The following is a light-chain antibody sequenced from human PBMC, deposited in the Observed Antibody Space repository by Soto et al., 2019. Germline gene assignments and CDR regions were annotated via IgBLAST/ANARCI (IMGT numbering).Light chain of an antibody. CDR2: EVN. CDR3: SSYAGSSHV. J-gene: IGLJ1*01. V-gene: IGLV2-8*01. CDR1: SSDVGGYNY. Sequence: QSVLTQPPSASGSPGQSVAISCTGTSSDVGGYNYVSWYQQHPGKAPKLMIYEVNKRPSGVPDRFSGSKSGNTASLTVSGLQAEDEDDYYCSSYAGSSHVFGTGTKVTVL.